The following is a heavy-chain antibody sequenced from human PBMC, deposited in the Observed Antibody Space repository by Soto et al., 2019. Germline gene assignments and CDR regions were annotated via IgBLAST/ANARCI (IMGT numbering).Heavy chain of an antibody. CDR3: AKSSSSSGHYYYYYGVDV. D-gene: IGHD6-6*01. J-gene: IGHJ6*02. V-gene: IGHV3-9*01. CDR2: ISWNSGSI. CDR1: GFTFDDYA. Sequence: LRLSCAASGFTFDDYAMHWVRQAPGKGLEWVSGISWNSGSIGYADSVKGRFTISRDNAKNSLYLQMNSLRAEDTALYYCAKSSSSSGHYYYYYGVDVWGQGTTVTVSS.